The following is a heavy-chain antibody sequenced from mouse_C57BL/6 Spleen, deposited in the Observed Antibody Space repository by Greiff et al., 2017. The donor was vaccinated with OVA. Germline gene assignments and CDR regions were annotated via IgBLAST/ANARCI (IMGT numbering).Heavy chain of an antibody. Sequence: VQLQQSGAELARPGASVKMSCKASGYTFTSYTMHWVKQRPGQGLEWIGYINPSSGYTKYNQKFKDKATLTADKSSSTAYMQLSSLTSEDSAVYYCGRQVVADYAMDYWGQGTSVTVSS. CDR1: GYTFTSYT. J-gene: IGHJ4*01. CDR2: INPSSGYT. CDR3: GRQVVADYAMDY. D-gene: IGHD1-1*01. V-gene: IGHV1-4*01.